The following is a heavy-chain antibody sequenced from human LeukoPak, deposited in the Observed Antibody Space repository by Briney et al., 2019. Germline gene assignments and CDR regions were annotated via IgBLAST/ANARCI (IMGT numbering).Heavy chain of an antibody. J-gene: IGHJ4*02. V-gene: IGHV1-2*02. CDR3: ARTDRRGHPAFDY. Sequence: ASVEVSCRAPGYTFTGYYMHWVRQAPGQGLEWMGWINPNSGGTNYAQKFQGRVTMTRDTSISTAYMELSRLRSDDTAVYYCARTDRRGHPAFDYWGQGTLVTVSS. CDR1: GYTFTGYY. CDR2: INPNSGGT. D-gene: IGHD2-15*01.